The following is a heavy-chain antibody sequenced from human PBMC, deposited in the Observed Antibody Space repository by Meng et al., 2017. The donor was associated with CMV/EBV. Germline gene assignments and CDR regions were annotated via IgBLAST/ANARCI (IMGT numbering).Heavy chain of an antibody. D-gene: IGHD3-3*01. J-gene: IGHJ4*02. V-gene: IGHV2-5*01. CDR2: IYWNDDK. CDR3: AHSVKDFGVNHYFDY. Sequence: FSFSTSGVELGSIRQPPGKALEWLALIYWNDDKRYSPSLKSRLTITKDTSKNQVVLTMTNMDPVDTATYYCAHSVKDFGVNHYFDYWGQGTLVTVSS. CDR1: FSFSTSGVE.